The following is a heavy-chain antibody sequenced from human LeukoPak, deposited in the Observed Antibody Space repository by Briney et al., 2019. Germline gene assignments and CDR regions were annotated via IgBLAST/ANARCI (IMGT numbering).Heavy chain of an antibody. Sequence: GXSLRLSCAASGFTFRSYAMSWVRQAPGKGLEWVSAISGSGGSTYYADSVKGRFTISRDNSKNTLYLQMNSLRAEDTAVYYCAKDQRVGYPYYFDYWGQGTLVTVSS. CDR3: AKDQRVGYPYYFDY. CDR1: GFTFRSYA. CDR2: ISGSGGST. V-gene: IGHV3-23*01. D-gene: IGHD2-8*02. J-gene: IGHJ4*02.